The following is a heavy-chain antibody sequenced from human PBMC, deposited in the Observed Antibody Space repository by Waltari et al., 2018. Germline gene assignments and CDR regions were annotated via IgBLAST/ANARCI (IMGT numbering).Heavy chain of an antibody. V-gene: IGHV1-69*01. J-gene: IGHJ4*02. Sequence: QVQLVQSGAEVKKPGSSVKVSCKASGGTFSSYAISWVRPAPGQGLEWMGGIIPIFGTANYAQKFQGRVTITADESTSTAYMELSSLRSEDTAVYYCARGSLAYYYGSGSYADYWGQGTLVTVSS. CDR1: GGTFSSYA. D-gene: IGHD3-10*01. CDR3: ARGSLAYYYGSGSYADY. CDR2: IIPIFGTA.